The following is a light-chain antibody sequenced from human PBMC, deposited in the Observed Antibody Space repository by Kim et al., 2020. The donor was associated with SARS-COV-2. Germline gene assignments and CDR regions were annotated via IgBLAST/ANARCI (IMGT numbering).Light chain of an antibody. CDR2: DVT. J-gene: IGLJ2*01. V-gene: IGLV2-11*01. CDR1: SSDVA. CDR3: CSYAGSYVV. Sequence: RSVSGSPGQSVTIPCTGTSSDVAWYQQHPGKAPKLMIYDVTKRPSGVPDRFSGSKSGNTASLTISGLQAEDEADYYCCSYAGSYVVFGGGTQLTVL.